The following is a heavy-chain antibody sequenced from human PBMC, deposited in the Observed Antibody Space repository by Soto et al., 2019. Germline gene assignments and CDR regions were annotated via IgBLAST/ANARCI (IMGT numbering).Heavy chain of an antibody. CDR1: GYTFTGYY. J-gene: IGHJ6*03. CDR3: ARTAMENYYYYYMDV. D-gene: IGHD5-18*01. CDR2: INPNSGGT. V-gene: IGHV1-2*04. Sequence: ASVKVSCKASGYTFTGYYMHWVRQAPGQGLEWMGWINPNSGGTNYAQKFQGWVTMTRDTSISTAYMELSRLRSDDTAVYYCARTAMENYYYYYMDVWGKGTTVTVSS.